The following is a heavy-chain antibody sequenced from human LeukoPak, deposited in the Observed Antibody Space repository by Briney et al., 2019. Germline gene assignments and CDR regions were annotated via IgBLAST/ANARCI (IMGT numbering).Heavy chain of an antibody. CDR1: GYSIKNGYY. J-gene: IGHJ4*02. Sequence: PSETLSLTCGVSGYSIKNGYYWGWVRQPPGKGLEWIGCIYNTGTTYYSPSLESRATISLDMTKNQFSLKLSSVTAADTAVYYCARVGRIYDILTGYHYYFDYWGQGTLVTVSS. V-gene: IGHV4-38-2*01. CDR3: ARVGRIYDILTGYHYYFDY. CDR2: IYNTGTT. D-gene: IGHD3-9*01.